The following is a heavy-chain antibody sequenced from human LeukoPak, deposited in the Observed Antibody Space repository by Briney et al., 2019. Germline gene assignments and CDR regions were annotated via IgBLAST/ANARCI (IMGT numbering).Heavy chain of an antibody. D-gene: IGHD3-10*01. CDR1: EYTFSVYH. J-gene: IGHJ4*02. CDR3: ARVYGDHFGSGVIDY. V-gene: IGHV1-2*02. Sequence: GASVKVSCKASEYTFSVYHIHWVRQAPGQGLEWMAWINPDSGDTNYAQKSQGRVTMTRDTSISTAYMELSRLRSDDTAVYYCARVYGDHFGSGVIDYWGQGTLVTVSS. CDR2: INPDSGDT.